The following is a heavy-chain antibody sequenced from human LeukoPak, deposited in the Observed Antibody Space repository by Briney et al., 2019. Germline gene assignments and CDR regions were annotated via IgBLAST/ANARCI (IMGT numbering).Heavy chain of an antibody. CDR2: FYPGDSDT. CDR1: GYTFTTYW. D-gene: IGHD2-2*01. CDR3: SRLDCSSTSCYFRAGFY. J-gene: IGHJ4*02. V-gene: IGHV5-51*01. Sequence: GESLKIPCQASGYTFTTYWIAWFRQMPGKGLEWMQIFYPGDSDTRYSPPFQGQVTISDDKSISTAYLQWSSLKASDTGMYYCSRLDCSSTSCYFRAGFYWVQGTVVAVPS.